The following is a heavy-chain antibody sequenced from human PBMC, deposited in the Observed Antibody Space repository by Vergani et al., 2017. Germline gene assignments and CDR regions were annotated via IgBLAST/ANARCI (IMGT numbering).Heavy chain of an antibody. D-gene: IGHD3-9*01. CDR2: VYQSGNT. J-gene: IGHJ4*02. Sequence: QVRLQESGPGLVKPAETLSLTCTVSKNSISSRSHYWGWIRQSPGRGLEWIGSVYQSGNTFYNPSFKSRVTIAVDTSNNHFSLRLNSLTAADTAVYYCARRSGIVYGIISGTQYFFDFWGQGTLVTVSS. CDR1: KNSISSRSHY. V-gene: IGHV4-39*07. CDR3: ARRSGIVYGIISGTQYFFDF.